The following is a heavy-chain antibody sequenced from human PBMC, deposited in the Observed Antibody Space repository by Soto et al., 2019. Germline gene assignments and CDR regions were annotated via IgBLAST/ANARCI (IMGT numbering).Heavy chain of an antibody. Sequence: EVQLVESGGGVVKPGGSLRLSCAASGFTFSNAWMNWVRQAPGKGLEWVGRIKSKTDGGTTDYAAPVKGRFTISRDDSKNTLYLQMNSLKTEDTAVYYCTPIAVAGYYYFDYWGQGTLVTVSS. CDR3: TPIAVAGYYYFDY. CDR1: GFTFSNAW. J-gene: IGHJ4*02. CDR2: IKSKTDGGTT. V-gene: IGHV3-15*07. D-gene: IGHD6-19*01.